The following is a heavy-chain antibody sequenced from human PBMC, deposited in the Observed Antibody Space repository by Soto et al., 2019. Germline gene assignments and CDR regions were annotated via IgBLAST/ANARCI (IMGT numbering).Heavy chain of an antibody. Sequence: EVLLVESGGGLVQPGGSLRLSCEASGFTFSSYWMSWVRQAPGKGLEWVANIKQDGSEKYYVDSVKGRFTISRDNAKNSLYLQMNSLRAEDTTVYYCARACLGVWYFDLWGRGTLVTVSS. CDR3: ARACLGVWYFDL. D-gene: IGHD3-16*01. CDR1: GFTFSSYW. V-gene: IGHV3-7*01. CDR2: IKQDGSEK. J-gene: IGHJ2*01.